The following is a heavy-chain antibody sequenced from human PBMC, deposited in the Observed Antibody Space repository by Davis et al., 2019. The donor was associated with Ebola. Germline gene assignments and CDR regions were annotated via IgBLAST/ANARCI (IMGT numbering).Heavy chain of an antibody. D-gene: IGHD3-3*01. Sequence: PSETLSLTCTLSGGSVSGDYYWTWIRQHPGTGLEWIGYIFYNGDTYYNPSLKGRLTLSVDKSSNHLSLRLTSVTAADTAVYYGARATMTYFGVLINYFDQWGQGTLVTVSS. CDR2: IFYNGDT. J-gene: IGHJ4*02. CDR3: ARATMTYFGVLINYFDQ. V-gene: IGHV4-31*03. CDR1: GGSVSGDYY.